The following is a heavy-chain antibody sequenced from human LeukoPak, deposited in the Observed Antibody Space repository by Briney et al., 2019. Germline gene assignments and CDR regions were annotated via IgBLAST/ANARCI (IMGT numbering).Heavy chain of an antibody. Sequence: VASVKVSCKASGYTFTGYYMHWVRQAPGQGLEWMGWINPNSGGTNYAQKFQGRVTMTRDTSISTAYMELSRLRSDDTAVYYCARDLELGITMVRGEPWGQGTLDTVSS. CDR3: ARDLELGITMVRGEP. J-gene: IGHJ5*02. CDR1: GYTFTGYY. V-gene: IGHV1-2*02. CDR2: INPNSGGT. D-gene: IGHD3-10*01.